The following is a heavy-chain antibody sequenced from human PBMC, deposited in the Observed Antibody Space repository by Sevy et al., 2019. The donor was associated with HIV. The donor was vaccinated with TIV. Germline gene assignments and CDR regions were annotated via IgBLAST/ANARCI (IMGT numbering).Heavy chain of an antibody. CDR1: GFTFSSYA. J-gene: IGHJ5*02. V-gene: IGHV3-30*04. CDR2: ISYDGSNK. CDR3: ARANPYYYSSGSYHWFDP. D-gene: IGHD3-10*01. Sequence: GGSLRLSCAASGFTFSSYAMHWVRQAPGKGLEWVAVISYDGSNKYYADSVKGRFTISRDNSKNTLYLQMNSLRAEDTAGYYLARANPYYYSSGSYHWFDPWGQGTLVTVSS.